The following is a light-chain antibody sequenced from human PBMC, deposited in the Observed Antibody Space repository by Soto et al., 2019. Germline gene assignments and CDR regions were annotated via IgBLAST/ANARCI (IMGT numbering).Light chain of an antibody. Sequence: EIVMTQSPATLSVSPGGRVTLSCRASQSVNNDLAWYQQKPGQAPRLLIYGASTRATGIPARFSGSESGTEFTLTISSLQSEDFAVYYCQQYNKWPPLTFGGGTKVEI. V-gene: IGKV3-15*01. CDR1: QSVNND. J-gene: IGKJ4*01. CDR2: GAS. CDR3: QQYNKWPPLT.